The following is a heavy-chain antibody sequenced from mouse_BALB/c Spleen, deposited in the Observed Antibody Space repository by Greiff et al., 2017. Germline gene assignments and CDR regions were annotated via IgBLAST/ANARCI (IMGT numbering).Heavy chain of an antibody. CDR2: ISNGGGST. J-gene: IGHJ2*01. CDR1: GFTFSSYT. Sequence: EVQVVESGGGLVQPGGSLKLSCAASGFTFSSYTMSWVRQTPEKRLEWVAYISNGGGSTYYPDTVKGRFTISRDNAKNTLYLQMSSLKSEDTAMYYCARLDGYFYFDYWGQGTTLTVSS. V-gene: IGHV5-12-2*01. CDR3: ARLDGYFYFDY. D-gene: IGHD2-3*01.